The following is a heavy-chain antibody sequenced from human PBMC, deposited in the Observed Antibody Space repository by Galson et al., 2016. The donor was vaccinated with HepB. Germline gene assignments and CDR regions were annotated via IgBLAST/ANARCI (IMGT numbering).Heavy chain of an antibody. CDR1: GDSVYDDGAA. CDR3: AKRHEFCPPVGCSVDY. Sequence: CAISGDSVYDDGAAWVWIRQSPSRGLEWLGRTFYRSTWENHYAGSVKNRITISPDTSRNQFSLHLNSVTPEDTAVYYCAKRHEFCPPVGCSVDYWGQGTLVSVSS. J-gene: IGHJ4*02. D-gene: IGHD3-10*02. CDR2: TFYRSTWEN. V-gene: IGHV6-1*01.